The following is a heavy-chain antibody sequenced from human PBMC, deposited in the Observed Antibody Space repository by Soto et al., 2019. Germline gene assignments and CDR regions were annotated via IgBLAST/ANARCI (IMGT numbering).Heavy chain of an antibody. Sequence: GGSLRLSCAASGFTFSSYWMHWVRQAPGKGLVWVSRINSDGGSTSYADSVKGRFTISRDNAKNTLYLQMNSLRAEDTAVYYCARAVAVTEYYYYYGMDVWGQGTTVTVSS. V-gene: IGHV3-74*01. CDR1: GFTFSSYW. CDR3: ARAVAVTEYYYYYGMDV. D-gene: IGHD6-19*01. J-gene: IGHJ6*02. CDR2: INSDGGST.